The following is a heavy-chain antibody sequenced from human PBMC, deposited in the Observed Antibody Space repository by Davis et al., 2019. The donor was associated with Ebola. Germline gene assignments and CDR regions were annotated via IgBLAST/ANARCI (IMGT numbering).Heavy chain of an antibody. CDR1: GFTFSNYA. D-gene: IGHD2-8*01. J-gene: IGHJ4*02. Sequence: PGGSLRLSCAASGFTFSNYAMSWVRQPPGEALEWVSAITNGGTNTYYADSVKGRFAISRDNAKTSVYLQMNSLRAEDTAMYYCAREPNSFDYWGQGTLVTVSS. CDR2: ITNGGTNT. CDR3: AREPNSFDY. V-gene: IGHV3-21*01.